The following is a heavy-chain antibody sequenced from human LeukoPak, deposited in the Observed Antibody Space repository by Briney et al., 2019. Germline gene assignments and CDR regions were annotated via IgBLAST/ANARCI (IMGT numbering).Heavy chain of an antibody. CDR2: ISGSGGSA. CDR1: GFTFSNYA. Sequence: GGSLRLSCAASGFTFSNYAMAWVRQAPGKGPEWVSGISGSGGSAYYADSVKGRFTISRDNSKNTLYLEMNSLRDEDTAVYYCARRAVAGDFDCWGQGTLVTVSS. CDR3: ARRAVAGDFDC. D-gene: IGHD6-19*01. J-gene: IGHJ4*02. V-gene: IGHV3-23*01.